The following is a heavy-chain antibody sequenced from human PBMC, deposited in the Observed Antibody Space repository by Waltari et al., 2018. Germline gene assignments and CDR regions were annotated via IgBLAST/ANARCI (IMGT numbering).Heavy chain of an antibody. CDR2: ILFDGTNK. CDR3: ARDKEPAASIDV. Sequence: QVQLVESGGGVVQPGRSLRLSCAASGFALGSYSMHWVRQAPGKGLEWVAIILFDGTNKYYADSVKGRFTISRDNSKNTLYLQMNSLRAEDTAVYYCARDKEPAASIDVWGQGTTVTVSS. V-gene: IGHV3-33*01. J-gene: IGHJ6*02. D-gene: IGHD2-2*01. CDR1: GFALGSYS.